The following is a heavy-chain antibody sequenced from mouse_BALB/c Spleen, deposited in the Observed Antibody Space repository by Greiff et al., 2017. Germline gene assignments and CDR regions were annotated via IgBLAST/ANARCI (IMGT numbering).Heavy chain of an antibody. D-gene: IGHD2-4*01. Sequence: EVKLQESGPGLVKPSQSLSLTCSVTGYSITSGYYWNWIRQFPGNKLEWMGYISYDGSNNYNPSLKNRISITRDTSKNQFFLKLNSVTTEDTATYYCARMITSYAMDYWGQGTSVTVSS. J-gene: IGHJ4*01. CDR2: ISYDGSN. V-gene: IGHV3-6*02. CDR1: GYSITSGYY. CDR3: ARMITSYAMDY.